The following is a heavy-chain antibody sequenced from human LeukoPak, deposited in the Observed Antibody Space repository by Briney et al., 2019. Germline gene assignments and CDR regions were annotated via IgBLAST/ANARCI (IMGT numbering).Heavy chain of an antibody. V-gene: IGHV3-23*01. CDR1: GFTFSSYA. CDR3: TTVFQLQSVSDY. D-gene: IGHD2-2*01. Sequence: GGSLRLSCAASGFTFSSYAMTWVRQAPGKGLEWVSAISGGGTSTYYADSVKGRFTISRDNSKNTLHLQMNSLKTEDTAVYYCTTVFQLQSVSDYWGQGTLVTVSS. CDR2: ISGGGTST. J-gene: IGHJ4*02.